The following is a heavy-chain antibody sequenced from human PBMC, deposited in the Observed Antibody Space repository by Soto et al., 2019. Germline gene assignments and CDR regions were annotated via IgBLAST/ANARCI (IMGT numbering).Heavy chain of an antibody. Sequence: GASVKVSCKASGYTLTSYAMHWGRQAPGQKLEWMGWINAGNGKTKYSQKFQGRVTLTRGTSASTAHKELSSLRSEDTAVYYCARGLALEWLLMSRRGFDPWGQGTLVNRLL. CDR1: GYTLTSYA. J-gene: IGHJ5*02. CDR2: INAGNGKT. D-gene: IGHD3-3*01. CDR3: ARGLALEWLLMSRRGFDP. V-gene: IGHV1-3*01.